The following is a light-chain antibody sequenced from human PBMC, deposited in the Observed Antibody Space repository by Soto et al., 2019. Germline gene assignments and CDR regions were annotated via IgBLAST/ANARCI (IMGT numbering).Light chain of an antibody. CDR2: AAS. Sequence: DIQMTQSPSSLSASVGDRVTITCRASQSISSYLNWYQQKPGKAPKLLIYAASSLQSGVPSRFSGSGSGTDFPXTXSSLQPEDFATYYCQQSYSTPWTFGQGTKVEIK. CDR3: QQSYSTPWT. J-gene: IGKJ1*01. CDR1: QSISSY. V-gene: IGKV1-39*01.